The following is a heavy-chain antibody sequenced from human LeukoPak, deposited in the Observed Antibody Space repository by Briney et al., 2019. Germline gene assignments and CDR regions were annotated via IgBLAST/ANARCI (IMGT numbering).Heavy chain of an antibody. J-gene: IGHJ4*02. CDR3: ASQLGGTTFH. CDR2: VYYNGIT. D-gene: IGHD1/OR15-1a*01. V-gene: IGHV4-59*01. CDR1: GVSLNTYF. Sequence: SGTLSLTCTVSGVSLNTYFWSLIEQAPGEGLEWIGYVYYNGITNYNPSLKSRVSISLDTSKNQFSLRLNSVTAAETAVYYCASQLGGTTFHWGQGTLVTVSS.